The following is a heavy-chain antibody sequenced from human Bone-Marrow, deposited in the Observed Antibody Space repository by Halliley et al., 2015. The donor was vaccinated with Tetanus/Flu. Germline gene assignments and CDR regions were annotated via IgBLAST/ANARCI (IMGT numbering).Heavy chain of an antibody. CDR1: GYTFSNYW. D-gene: IGHD3-16*01. J-gene: IGHJ3*02. Sequence: QLVQSGAEVKKPGESLRISCQGFGYTFSNYWIGWVRQMPGKGLEWMGIIHPGDSDTAYSPSFQGQVTISADKSISTAFLQWSSLKASATAVYYCARHASEYYDSAFDIWGRGTMVTVSS. CDR3: ARHASEYYDSAFDI. CDR2: IHPGDSDT. V-gene: IGHV5-51*01.